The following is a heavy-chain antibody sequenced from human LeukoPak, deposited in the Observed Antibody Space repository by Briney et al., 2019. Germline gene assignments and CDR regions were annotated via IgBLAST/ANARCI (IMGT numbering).Heavy chain of an antibody. D-gene: IGHD3-16*01. CDR1: GFTFSSYG. CDR3: AKDMGEGGEDY. CDR2: ILYDGSNK. Sequence: PGRSLRLSCAAPGFTFSSYGMHWVRQAPGKGLEWVAVILYDGSNKYYADSVKGRFTISRDNSKNTLYLQMNSLRAEDTAVYYCAKDMGEGGEDYWGQGTLVTVSS. V-gene: IGHV3-30*18. J-gene: IGHJ4*02.